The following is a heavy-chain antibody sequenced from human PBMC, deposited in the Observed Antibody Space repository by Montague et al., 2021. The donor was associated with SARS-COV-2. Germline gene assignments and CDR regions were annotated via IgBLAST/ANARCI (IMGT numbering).Heavy chain of an antibody. CDR2: IYDTAST. V-gene: IGHV4-4*02. CDR1: GASIVSTDC. J-gene: IGHJ4*02. Sequence: SETLSLTCAVSGASIVSTDCWSWVRQPPGKGLEWIGEIYDTASTNYNTSLKSRVTMSVDTFNNQVSLQLKYLTAADTAVYFCMRAGGYVNRPPVWGQGALVTASS. D-gene: IGHD6-19*01. CDR3: MRAGGYVNRPPV.